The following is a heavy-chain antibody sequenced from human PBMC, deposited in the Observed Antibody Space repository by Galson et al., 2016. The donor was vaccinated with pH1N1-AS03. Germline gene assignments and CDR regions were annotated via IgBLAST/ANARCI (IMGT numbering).Heavy chain of an antibody. CDR1: GASISSSTYY. Sequence: TLSLTCTVSGASISSSTYYWSWIRQPAGKGLEWIGRGYSSGHTNYNPSLKGRVTISVDTSKNQFSLRLSSVTAADTAFYYCAREDGSTAISKFDYWGQGTLVTVSS. D-gene: IGHD5-24*01. V-gene: IGHV4-61*02. CDR2: GYSSGHT. CDR3: AREDGSTAISKFDY. J-gene: IGHJ4*02.